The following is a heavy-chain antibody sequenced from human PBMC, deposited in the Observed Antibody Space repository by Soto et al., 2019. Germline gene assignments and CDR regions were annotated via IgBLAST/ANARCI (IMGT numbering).Heavy chain of an antibody. CDR2: IYYSGST. CDR3: ARARGDQLLLWFDP. V-gene: IGHV4-59*08. Sequence: SETLSLTCTVSGGSISSYYWSWIRQPPGKGLEWIGYIYYSGSTNYNPSLKSRVTISVDTSKNQFSLKLSSVTAADTAVYYCARARGDQLLLWFDPWGQGTLVTVSS. J-gene: IGHJ5*02. CDR1: GGSISSYY. D-gene: IGHD2-2*01.